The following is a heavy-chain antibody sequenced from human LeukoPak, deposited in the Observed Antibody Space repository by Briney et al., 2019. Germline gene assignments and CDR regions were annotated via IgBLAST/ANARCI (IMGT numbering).Heavy chain of an antibody. V-gene: IGHV4-59*01. D-gene: IGHD5-24*01. CDR2: IYYSGST. Sequence: SETLSLTCTVSDDSITIYYWSWIRQPPGKGLEWIGYIYYSGSTNYNPSLKSRVTISVDTSKNQFSLKLSSVTAADTAVYYCASGDGYNFDYWGQGTLVTVSS. CDR1: DDSITIYY. CDR3: ASGDGYNFDY. J-gene: IGHJ4*02.